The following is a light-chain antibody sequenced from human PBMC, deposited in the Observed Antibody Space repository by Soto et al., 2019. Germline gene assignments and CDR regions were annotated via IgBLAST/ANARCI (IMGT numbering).Light chain of an antibody. V-gene: IGLV2-23*02. CDR3: CSYAGRAYV. J-gene: IGLJ1*01. Sequence: SVLPQPASVSGSPGQSITISCTGTSSDVGSYNLVSWYQQHPGKAPKLMIYEVSKRPSGVSNRFSGSKSGNTASLTISGLQAEDEADYYCCSYAGRAYVFGTGTKVTVL. CDR2: EVS. CDR1: SSDVGSYNL.